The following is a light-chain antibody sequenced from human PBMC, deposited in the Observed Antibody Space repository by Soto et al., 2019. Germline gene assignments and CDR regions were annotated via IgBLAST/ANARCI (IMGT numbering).Light chain of an antibody. CDR3: QQSYSTPLT. CDR2: AAS. CDR1: QIITSY. V-gene: IGKV1-39*01. Sequence: DIQMTQSPSSLSASVGDSVTITCRASQIITSYLNWYQQKPGKAPKLLIYAASSLQSGAPSRFSGSGSGTDFTLTIGSLQPEDVATYYCQQSYSTPLTFGGGTKVDIK. J-gene: IGKJ4*01.